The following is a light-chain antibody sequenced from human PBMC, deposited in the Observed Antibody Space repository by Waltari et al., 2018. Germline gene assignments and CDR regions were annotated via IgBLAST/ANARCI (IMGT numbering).Light chain of an antibody. CDR3: HQCDSPLT. V-gene: IGKV3-20*01. J-gene: IGKJ1*01. Sequence: EIVLTQSPGTLSLSPGERATLPCRASQNVASPYLAWYQQKPGQAPSLLIYETSTRATGVPDRFSGSGSGTAFTLTISRLEPEDFAVYFCHQCDSPLTFGQGTNVEMK. CDR2: ETS. CDR1: QNVASPY.